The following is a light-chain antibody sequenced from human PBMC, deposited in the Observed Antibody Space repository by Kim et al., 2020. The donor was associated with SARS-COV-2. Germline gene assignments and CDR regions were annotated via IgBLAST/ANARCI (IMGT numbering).Light chain of an antibody. J-gene: IGKJ2*01. CDR1: QSVTSSY. CDR2: GAS. V-gene: IGKV3-20*01. CDR3: QQYGSS. Sequence: EIVLTQSPGTLSLSPGERATLSCRASQSVTSSYFAWYQQKPGQPPRLLIYGASTRATGIPDRFSGSGSGTDFTLTISRLEPEDFAVYYCQQYGSSFGQGTKVDIK.